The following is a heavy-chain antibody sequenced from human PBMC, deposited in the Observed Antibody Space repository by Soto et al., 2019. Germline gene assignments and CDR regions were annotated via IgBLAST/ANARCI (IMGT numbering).Heavy chain of an antibody. V-gene: IGHV2-5*02. D-gene: IGHD3-10*01. Sequence: QITLKESGPTLVKPTQTLTLTCTLSGLSLTTSGVGVGWIRQPPGKALEWLALIYWDDDKRYSPSLKTRLTITKDTSKNQVVLAMTNMDPVDTATYYCAPALRGEAFDIWGQGTMVTVSS. CDR2: IYWDDDK. J-gene: IGHJ3*02. CDR1: GLSLTTSGVG. CDR3: APALRGEAFDI.